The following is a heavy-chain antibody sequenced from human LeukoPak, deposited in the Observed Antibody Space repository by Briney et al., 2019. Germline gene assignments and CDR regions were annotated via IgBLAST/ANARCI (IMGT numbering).Heavy chain of an antibody. J-gene: IGHJ6*03. D-gene: IGHD3-22*01. CDR1: GYTFTGYY. Sequence: ASVKVSCKASGYTFTGYYMHWVRQAPGQGLEWMGWINPNSGGTNYAQKFQGRVTMTRDMSTSTVYMELSSLRSEDTAVYYCARGPLDRRLGANYYMDVWGKGTTVTVSS. CDR3: ARGPLDRRLGANYYMDV. V-gene: IGHV1-2*02. CDR2: INPNSGGT.